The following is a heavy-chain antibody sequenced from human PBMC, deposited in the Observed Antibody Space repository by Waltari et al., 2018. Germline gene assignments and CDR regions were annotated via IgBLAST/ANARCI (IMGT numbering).Heavy chain of an antibody. J-gene: IGHJ6*02. D-gene: IGHD5-18*01. CDR1: GFTFDDYA. CDR3: AKDLYTAMEGYYYYGMDV. CDR2: ISWNSGSI. Sequence: EVQLVESGGGLVQPGRSLRLSCAASGFTFDDYAMHWVRQAPGKGLEWVSGISWNSGSIGYADSVKGRFTISRDNAKNSLYLQMNSLRAEDTALYYCAKDLYTAMEGYYYYGMDVWGQGTTVTVSS. V-gene: IGHV3-9*01.